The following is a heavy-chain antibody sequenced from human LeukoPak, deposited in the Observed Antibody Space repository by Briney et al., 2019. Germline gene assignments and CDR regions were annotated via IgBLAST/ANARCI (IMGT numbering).Heavy chain of an antibody. Sequence: GGSLRLSCAVSGFTFSSYAMTWVRQAPGRGLEWVSSIRGSGGGTDYADSVRGRLTISRDNSKSTLYLQMNSLRAEDTAIYYCSRDPNGDYVGAFDFQRWGQGTLVTVSS. CDR2: IRGSGGGT. CDR3: SRDPNGDYVGAFDFQR. D-gene: IGHD4-17*01. J-gene: IGHJ1*01. CDR1: GFTFSSYA. V-gene: IGHV3-23*01.